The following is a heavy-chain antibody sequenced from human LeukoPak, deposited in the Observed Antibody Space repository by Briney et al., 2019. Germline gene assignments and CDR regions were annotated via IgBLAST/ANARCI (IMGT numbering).Heavy chain of an antibody. V-gene: IGHV1-2*02. CDR1: GYTFTDYY. D-gene: IGHD6-19*01. CDR3: GRDHGGWAHDY. J-gene: IGHJ4*02. Sequence: GASVKVPCKTSGYTFTDYYIHWVRQAPGQGLEWMGWINPNSGGTNYAQKFQGRVTMTRDTSITTAYMDLSRLTSDDTAVYYCGRDHGGWAHDYWGQGTLVTVSS. CDR2: INPNSGGT.